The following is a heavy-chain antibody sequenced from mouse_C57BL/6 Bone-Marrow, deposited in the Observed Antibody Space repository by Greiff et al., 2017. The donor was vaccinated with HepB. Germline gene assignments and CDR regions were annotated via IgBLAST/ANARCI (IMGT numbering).Heavy chain of an antibody. V-gene: IGHV6-6*01. CDR3: TLTTVGGFAY. D-gene: IGHD1-1*01. CDR1: GFTFSDAW. Sequence: EVQVVESGGGLVQPGGSMKLSCAASGFTFSDAWMDWVRQSPEKGLEWVAEIRNKANNHATYYAESVKGRFTISRDDSKSRVYLQMNSLRAEDACIYCWTLTTVGGFAYWGQGPLVTVSA. J-gene: IGHJ3*01. CDR2: IRNKANNHAT.